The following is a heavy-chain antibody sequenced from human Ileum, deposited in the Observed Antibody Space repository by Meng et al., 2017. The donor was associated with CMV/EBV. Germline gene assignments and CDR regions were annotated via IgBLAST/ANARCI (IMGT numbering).Heavy chain of an antibody. D-gene: IGHD1-1*01. CDR1: LTSGSYW. V-gene: IGHV3-74*01. CDR2: IKSDARST. Sequence: LTSGSYWMHWVRQAPGETLVWVTGIKSDARSTTYADSVRHRFAISRDDTTNTLYLRMISLRAEDTTVYYCASNYTTETTGARGWFDPWGQGTLVTVSS. J-gene: IGHJ5*02. CDR3: ASNYTTETTGARGWFDP.